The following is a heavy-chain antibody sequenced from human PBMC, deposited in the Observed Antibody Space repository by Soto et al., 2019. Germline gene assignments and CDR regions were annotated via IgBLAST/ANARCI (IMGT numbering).Heavy chain of an antibody. V-gene: IGHV3-30*03. J-gene: IGHJ6*02. Sequence: GRSPRLSRVSPGLTFTDYHMYRVLQAPGKGRDQVAISTNYGSNQQSAEHVKGRFTMSRDNSKNTMYLQMNSLRPENTFIYFCARDRNWATFGVQSQYYMDVSCQGTTVTIFS. CDR1: GLTFTDYH. CDR3: ARDRNWATFGVQSQYYMDV. D-gene: IGHD3-3*01. CDR2: STNYGSNQ.